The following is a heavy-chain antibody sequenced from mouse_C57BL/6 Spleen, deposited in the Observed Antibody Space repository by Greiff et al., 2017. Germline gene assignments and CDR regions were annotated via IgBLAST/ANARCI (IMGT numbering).Heavy chain of an antibody. Sequence: QVQLQQPGAELVRPGTSVKLSCKASGYTFTSYWMHWVKQRPGQGLEWIGVIDPSDSYTNYNQKFKGKATLTVDTSSSTAYMQLSSLTSEDSAVYYCARGNGYDEEDAMDDGGQGNSVTVSS. CDR3: ARGNGYDEEDAMDD. CDR2: IDPSDSYT. D-gene: IGHD2-2*01. J-gene: IGHJ4*01. CDR1: GYTFTSYW. V-gene: IGHV1-59*01.